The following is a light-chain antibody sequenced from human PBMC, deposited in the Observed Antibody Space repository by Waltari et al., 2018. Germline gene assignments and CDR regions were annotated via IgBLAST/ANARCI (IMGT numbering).Light chain of an antibody. V-gene: IGKV3-20*01. J-gene: IGKJ2*01. CDR1: QGGSSNY. Sequence: IVLTQSPGTLSLSPGERATLSCRASQGGSSNYLAWYKQRPGQAPRLLIHGSSSRATGIRDRFRGSGSGTDFTLTISRLEPEDFAVYYCQQYGRSWNTFGQGTKLEIK. CDR2: GSS. CDR3: QQYGRSWNT.